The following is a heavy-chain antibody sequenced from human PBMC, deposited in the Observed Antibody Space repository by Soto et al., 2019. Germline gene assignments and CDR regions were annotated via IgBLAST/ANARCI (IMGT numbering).Heavy chain of an antibody. D-gene: IGHD6-19*01. CDR2: INSDGSTT. CDR1: GFTFSTYW. J-gene: IGHJ3*02. CDR3: ARGGGNSDWYSAFDI. V-gene: IGHV3-74*01. Sequence: EVQLVESGGGLVQPGGSLRLSCAATGFTFSTYWVHWVRQAPGKWLVWVSRINSDGSTTNYADSVKGRFTISRDNAKNTLYLQRNSLRAEDTAVYYCARGGGNSDWYSAFDIWGQGTMVTVSS.